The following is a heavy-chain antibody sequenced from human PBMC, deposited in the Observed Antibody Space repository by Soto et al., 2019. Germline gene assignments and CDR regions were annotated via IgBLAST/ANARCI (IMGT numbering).Heavy chain of an antibody. CDR1: GGSISSGGYY. D-gene: IGHD2-15*01. CDR2: IYYSGST. J-gene: IGHJ5*02. Sequence: SETLSLTCTVSGGSISSGGYYWSWIRQHPGKGLEWIGYIYYSGSTYYNPSLKSRVTISVDTSKNQFSLKLSSVTAADTAVYYCAREVCSGGSCYLSWGQGNLVTVSS. CDR3: AREVCSGGSCYLS. V-gene: IGHV4-31*03.